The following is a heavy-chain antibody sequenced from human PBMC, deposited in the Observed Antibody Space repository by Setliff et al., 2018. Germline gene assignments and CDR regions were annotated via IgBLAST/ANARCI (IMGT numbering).Heavy chain of an antibody. Sequence: TCAASGFTFSGSAMHWVRQASGKGLEWVGRIRSKADNYATAYAASVRGRFTISRDDSKNTAYLQMNSLKTEDTAVYYCILIGSSADAFDIWGQGTMVTVS. CDR2: IRSKADNYAT. CDR3: ILIGSSADAFDI. V-gene: IGHV3-73*01. D-gene: IGHD6-19*01. CDR1: GFTFSGSA. J-gene: IGHJ3*02.